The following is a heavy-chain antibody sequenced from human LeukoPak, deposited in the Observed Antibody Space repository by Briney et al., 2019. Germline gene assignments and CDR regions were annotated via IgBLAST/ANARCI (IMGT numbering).Heavy chain of an antibody. J-gene: IGHJ4*02. CDR2: IFDNGTT. V-gene: IGHV4-39*01. CDR1: GVSIRSSNYF. Sequence: PSETLSLTCTVSGVSIRSSNYFWGWIRKPPGKGLEWIGTIFDNGTTYYRQSLKARVTISVDTSKNQFSLSLRSLTATDTAVYYCAYTRSYDLFEFWGQGTLVTVSS. CDR3: AYTRSYDLFEF. D-gene: IGHD1-26*01.